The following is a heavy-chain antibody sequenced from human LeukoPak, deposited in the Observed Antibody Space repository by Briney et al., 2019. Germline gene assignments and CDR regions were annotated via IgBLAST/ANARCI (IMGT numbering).Heavy chain of an antibody. CDR1: GFTFSSYE. J-gene: IGHJ6*02. Sequence: PGGALRLSCAASGFTFSSYEMNWVREALGRGLEWVSYISSSGSTIYYVDSVKGRFTISRDNAKNSLYLQMNSLRAEDTPVYYCARDWDLYGMDVWGQGTTVTVSS. D-gene: IGHD1-26*01. CDR3: ARDWDLYGMDV. CDR2: ISSSGSTI. V-gene: IGHV3-48*03.